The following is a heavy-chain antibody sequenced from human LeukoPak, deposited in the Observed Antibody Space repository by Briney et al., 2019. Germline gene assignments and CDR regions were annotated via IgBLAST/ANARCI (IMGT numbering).Heavy chain of an antibody. D-gene: IGHD3-10*01. CDR3: ARDRGEFYYYYYMDV. J-gene: IGHJ6*03. CDR2: INPSGGST. Sequence: ASVKVSCKASGYTFTSYYMHWVRQAPGQGLEWMGIINPSGGSTSYAQKFQGRVTMTRDMSTSTVYMELSSLRSEDTAVYYCARDRGEFYYYYYMDVWGKGTTVIVSS. V-gene: IGHV1-46*01. CDR1: GYTFTSYY.